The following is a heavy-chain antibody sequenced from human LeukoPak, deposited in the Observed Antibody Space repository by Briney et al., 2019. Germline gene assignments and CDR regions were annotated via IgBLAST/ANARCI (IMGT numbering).Heavy chain of an antibody. CDR2: ISSSSLSI. CDR3: ARDATPTQLWFRGSFDY. D-gene: IGHD5-18*01. J-gene: IGHJ4*02. Sequence: GGSLRLSCAASGFTFSDFGMTWVRQAPGKGLEWVSYISSSSLSIYYADSVKGRITISRDNARNSLYLQMNSLRAEDTAMYYCARDATPTQLWFRGSFDYWGLGALVTVAS. CDR1: GFTFSDFG. V-gene: IGHV3-48*01.